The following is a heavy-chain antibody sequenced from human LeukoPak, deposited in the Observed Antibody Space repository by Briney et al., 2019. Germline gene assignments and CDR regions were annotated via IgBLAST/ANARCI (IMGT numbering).Heavy chain of an antibody. V-gene: IGHV1-2*02. CDR1: GYTFIGYY. CDR2: INPNSGGT. J-gene: IGHJ5*02. D-gene: IGHD3-10*01. CDR3: ARANMVRGVGLFFDRNWFDP. Sequence: GASVKVSCKASGYTFIGYYMHWVRQAPGQGLEWMGCINPNSGGTNYALKFQDRVTMTRDTSISTAYMELSGLRSDDTAVYYCARANMVRGVGLFFDRNWFDPWGQGTLVTVSS.